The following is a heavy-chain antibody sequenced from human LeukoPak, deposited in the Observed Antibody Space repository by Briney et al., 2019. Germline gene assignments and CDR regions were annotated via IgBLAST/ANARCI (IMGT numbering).Heavy chain of an antibody. J-gene: IGHJ4*02. CDR1: GFTFSSYA. CDR2: IWYDGSNK. D-gene: IGHD3-10*01. Sequence: GGSLRLSCAASGFTFSSYAMHWVRQAPGKGLEWVAVIWYDGSNKYYADSVKGRFTISRDNSKNTLYLQMNSLRAEDTAVYHCARDQLWFGESHFDYWGQGTLVTVSS. V-gene: IGHV3-33*08. CDR3: ARDQLWFGESHFDY.